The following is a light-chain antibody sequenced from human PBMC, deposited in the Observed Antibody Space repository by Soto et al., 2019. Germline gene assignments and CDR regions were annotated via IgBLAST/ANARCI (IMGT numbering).Light chain of an antibody. Sequence: DIQMTQSPNTLSASVGDRVTITCRASQSISTWLAWYQQKPRKAPTLLISDASSLESGVPSRFSGSGSGTEFTLTISNLQPDDFATYYCQQYTHYSVTFGQGTKVDSK. CDR1: QSISTW. V-gene: IGKV1-5*01. CDR2: DAS. CDR3: QQYTHYSVT. J-gene: IGKJ1*01.